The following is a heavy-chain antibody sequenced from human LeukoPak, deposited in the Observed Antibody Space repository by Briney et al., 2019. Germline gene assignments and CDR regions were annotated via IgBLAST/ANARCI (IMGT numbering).Heavy chain of an antibody. CDR2: ISYDGSNK. D-gene: IGHD5-12*01. CDR1: GFTFSSYG. Sequence: GGSPRLSCAASGFTFSSYGMHWVRQAPGKGLEWVAVISYDGSNKYYADSVKGRFTISRDNSKNTLYLQMNSLRAEDTAVYYCAKDPWGSGYAYYFDYWGQGTLVTVSS. CDR3: AKDPWGSGYAYYFDY. V-gene: IGHV3-30*18. J-gene: IGHJ4*02.